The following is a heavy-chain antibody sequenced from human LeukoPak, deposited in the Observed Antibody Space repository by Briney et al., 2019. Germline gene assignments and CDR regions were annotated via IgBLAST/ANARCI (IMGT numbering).Heavy chain of an antibody. V-gene: IGHV4-61*01. D-gene: IGHD3-3*01. CDR3: ARSYDFWSGSPGGYFDY. CDR2: IYYSGST. CDR1: GGSVSSGSYY. J-gene: IGHJ4*02. Sequence: SETLSLICTVSGGSVSSGSYYWSWIRQPPGKGLEWIGYIYYSGSTNYNPSLKSRVTISVDTSKNQFSLKLSSVTAADTAVYYCARSYDFWSGSPGGYFDYWGQGTLVTVSS.